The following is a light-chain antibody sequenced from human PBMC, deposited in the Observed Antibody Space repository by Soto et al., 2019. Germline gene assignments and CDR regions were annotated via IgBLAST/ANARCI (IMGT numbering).Light chain of an antibody. Sequence: QSVLTQPASVSGSPGQSITISCTGTSSDVGGYNYVSWYQQHPGKAPKLMIYDVSNRPSGVSNRFSGSESGNTASLTISGLQAEDEADYYCNSYTGSSTPYVFGTGTKVTVL. CDR3: NSYTGSSTPYV. CDR1: SSDVGGYNY. CDR2: DVS. V-gene: IGLV2-14*01. J-gene: IGLJ1*01.